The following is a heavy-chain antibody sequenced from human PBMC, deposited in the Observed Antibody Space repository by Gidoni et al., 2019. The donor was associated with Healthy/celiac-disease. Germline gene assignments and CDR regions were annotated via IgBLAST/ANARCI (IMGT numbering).Heavy chain of an antibody. V-gene: IGHV3-30*18. D-gene: IGHD2-15*01. CDR3: AKEAYGGNCFDY. CDR2: ISYDGSNK. Sequence: QVQLLESGGGVVQPGRSLRLSCAASGFTFSSYGMHWVRQAPGKGLEWVAVISYDGSNKYYADSVKGRFTISRDNSKNTLYLQMNSLRAEDTAVYYCAKEAYGGNCFDYWGQGTLVTVSS. CDR1: GFTFSSYG. J-gene: IGHJ4*02.